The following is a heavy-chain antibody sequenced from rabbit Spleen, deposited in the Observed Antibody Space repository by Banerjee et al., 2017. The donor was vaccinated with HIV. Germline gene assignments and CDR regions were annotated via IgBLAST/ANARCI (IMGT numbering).Heavy chain of an antibody. CDR3: ARDTGTSFSSYGMDL. V-gene: IGHV1S40*01. Sequence: QSLEESGGGLVQPEGSLTLTCTASGFSFSNNYYMCWVRQAPGKGLEWISCIAGSSSDFTYSATWARGRFTCSKTSSTTVTLQMTSLTVADTATYFCARDTGTSFSSYGMDLWGQGTLVTVS. D-gene: IGHD7-1*01. J-gene: IGHJ6*01. CDR1: GFSFSNNYY. CDR2: IAGSSSDFT.